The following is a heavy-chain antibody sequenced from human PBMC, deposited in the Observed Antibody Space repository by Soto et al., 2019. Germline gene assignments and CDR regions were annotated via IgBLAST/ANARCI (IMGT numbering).Heavy chain of an antibody. CDR2: IDSSRSVI. D-gene: IGHD3-22*01. Sequence: PGGSLRLSCAASGFTFAIYSFNWVRQAPGKGLEWVASIDSSRSVIYYADSVKGRFTISRDNSKNTLYLQMNSLRAEDTAVYYCAKDFYYYDSSGYYLYYFDYWGQGTLVTVSS. CDR3: AKDFYYYDSSGYYLYYFDY. J-gene: IGHJ4*02. CDR1: GFTFAIYS. V-gene: IGHV3-21*04.